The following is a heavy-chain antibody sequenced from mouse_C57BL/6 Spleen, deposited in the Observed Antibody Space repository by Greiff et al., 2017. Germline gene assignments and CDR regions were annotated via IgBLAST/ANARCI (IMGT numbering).Heavy chain of an antibody. Sequence: VQLQQSGPELVKPGASVKISCKASGYTFTDYNMHWVKQSHGKSLEWIGYINPNNGGTSYNQKFKGKATLTVNKSSSTAYMELRSLTSEDSAVYYCARPYDYAFYAMDYWGQGTSVTVSS. CDR2: INPNNGGT. V-gene: IGHV1-22*01. CDR1: GYTFTDYN. CDR3: ARPYDYAFYAMDY. J-gene: IGHJ4*01. D-gene: IGHD2-4*01.